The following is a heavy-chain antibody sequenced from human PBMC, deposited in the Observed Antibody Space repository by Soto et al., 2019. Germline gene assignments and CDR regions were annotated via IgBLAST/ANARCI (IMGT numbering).Heavy chain of an antibody. V-gene: IGHV4-4*07. Sequence: QVQLQESGPGLVKPSETLSLTCTVSGGSISSYYWSWIRQPAGKGLEWIGRIYTSGSTNYNPSLKSRVTMSVDTSKNQFSLKRSSVTAADTAVYYCARGIVAVPYNWFDPWGQGTLVTVSS. J-gene: IGHJ5*02. CDR1: GGSISSYY. CDR3: ARGIVAVPYNWFDP. D-gene: IGHD5-12*01. CDR2: IYTSGST.